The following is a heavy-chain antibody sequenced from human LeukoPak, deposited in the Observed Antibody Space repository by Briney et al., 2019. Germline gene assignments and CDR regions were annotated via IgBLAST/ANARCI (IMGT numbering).Heavy chain of an antibody. D-gene: IGHD2-2*02. Sequence: SETLSLTCAVYGGSFSGYYWSWIRQPPGKGLEWIGEINHSGSTNYNPSLKSRVTISVDTSKNQFSLKLSSVTAADTAVYYCARYSADRYCRSTSCYIRSSSSLDYWGQGTLVTVSS. CDR2: INHSGST. CDR1: GGSFSGYY. CDR3: ARYSADRYCRSTSCYIRSSSSLDY. V-gene: IGHV4-34*01. J-gene: IGHJ4*02.